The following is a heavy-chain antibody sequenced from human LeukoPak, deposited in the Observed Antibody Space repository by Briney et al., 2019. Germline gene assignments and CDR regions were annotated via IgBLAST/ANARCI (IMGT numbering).Heavy chain of an antibody. J-gene: IGHJ4*02. CDR1: GYTFTSYG. CDR3: ATQPYYYDSRVY. D-gene: IGHD3-22*01. V-gene: IGHV1-18*01. CDR2: ISAYNGNT. Sequence: ASVKVSCKAFGYTFTSYGISWVRQAPGQGLEWMGWISAYNGNTNYAQKLQGRVTMTTDTSTSTAYMELRSLRSDDTAVYYCATQPYYYDSRVYWGQGTLVTVSS.